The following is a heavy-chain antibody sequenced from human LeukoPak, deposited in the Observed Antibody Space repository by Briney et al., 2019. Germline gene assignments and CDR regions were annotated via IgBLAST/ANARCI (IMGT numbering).Heavy chain of an antibody. Sequence: GGSLRLSCAASGFTFSIMNWVRQAPGKGLGWVSYISISSITIYYADPVKGRFTISRDNAKNSLYLQMNSLRAEDTAVYYCARGLGSSWYGTLNYFDYWGQGTLVTVSS. CDR3: ARGLGSSWYGTLNYFDY. V-gene: IGHV3-48*01. CDR2: ISISSITI. CDR1: GFTFSI. J-gene: IGHJ4*02. D-gene: IGHD6-13*01.